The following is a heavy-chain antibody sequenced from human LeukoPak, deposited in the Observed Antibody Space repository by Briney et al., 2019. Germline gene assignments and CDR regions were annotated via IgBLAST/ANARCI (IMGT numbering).Heavy chain of an antibody. Sequence: GGSLRLSCAASGFTLGTYDMYWVRQAPGKGLECVSSISRSGGSTYYADSVKGRFTISRDNSKNTLYLQMSSLRAGDTAVYYCSKKGQSEDYGKPGWGQGTLVTVSS. J-gene: IGHJ4*02. CDR1: GFTLGTYD. CDR3: SKKGQSEDYGKPG. D-gene: IGHD4-17*01. CDR2: ISRSGGST. V-gene: IGHV3-23*01.